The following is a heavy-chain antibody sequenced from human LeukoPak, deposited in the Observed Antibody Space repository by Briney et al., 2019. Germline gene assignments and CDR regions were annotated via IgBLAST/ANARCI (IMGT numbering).Heavy chain of an antibody. CDR1: GGSISSGGYY. CDR3: ARLHCSGGRCYTDGQPFYFDY. Sequence: SQTLSLTCTVSGGSISSGGYYWSWIRQHPGKGLEWTGYIYYSGSTYYNPSLKSRVTISVDTSKNQFSLKLSSVTAADTAVYYCARLHCSGGRCYTDGQPFYFDYWGQGTLVTVPS. J-gene: IGHJ4*02. CDR2: IYYSGST. V-gene: IGHV4-31*03. D-gene: IGHD2-15*01.